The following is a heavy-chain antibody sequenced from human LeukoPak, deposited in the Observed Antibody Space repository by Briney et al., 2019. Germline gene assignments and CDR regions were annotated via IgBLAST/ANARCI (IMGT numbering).Heavy chain of an antibody. CDR2: IYNSAT. Sequence: PSETLSLTCTVSGGSISGGEYHWSWIRQPPGKGLEWIGYIYNSATYYNPSLKGRVSISEDTSNNHFSLKVNSVTAADTAVYCASYRVNEGGRGSWGQGTLVTVSS. CDR1: GGSISGGEYH. D-gene: IGHD2-15*01. J-gene: IGHJ5*02. CDR3: SYRVNEGGRGS. V-gene: IGHV4-30-4*01.